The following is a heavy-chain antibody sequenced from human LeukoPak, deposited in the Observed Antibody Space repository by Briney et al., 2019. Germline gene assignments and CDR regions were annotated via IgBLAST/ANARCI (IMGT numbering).Heavy chain of an antibody. D-gene: IGHD2-15*01. CDR1: GGSFSGYY. CDR2: INHSGST. V-gene: IGHV4-34*01. J-gene: IGHJ4*02. Sequence: SETLSLTCAVYGGSFSGYYWSWIRQPPGKGLEWIGEINHSGSTNYNPSLKSRVTISVDTPKNQFSLKLSSVTAADTAVYYCARGVFGDCSGGSCSVNFDYWGQGTLVTVSS. CDR3: ARGVFGDCSGGSCSVNFDY.